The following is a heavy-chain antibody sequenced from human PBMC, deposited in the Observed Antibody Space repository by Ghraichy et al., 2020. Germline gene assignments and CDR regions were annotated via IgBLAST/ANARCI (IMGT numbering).Heavy chain of an antibody. Sequence: SETLSLTCLVSGASLSNSFYYWVWVRQPPGKGLEWLASIHHDGRTYYSASLKSRVYISVDTAKNQFSLKLTSVTAADSAVYYCARHVDCYDRGNSDCYYDPDAFDVWGQGTDVTVSS. CDR2: IHHDGRT. V-gene: IGHV4-39*01. J-gene: IGHJ3*01. D-gene: IGHD2-21*01. CDR3: ARHVDCYDRGNSDCYYDPDAFDV. CDR1: GASLSNSFYY.